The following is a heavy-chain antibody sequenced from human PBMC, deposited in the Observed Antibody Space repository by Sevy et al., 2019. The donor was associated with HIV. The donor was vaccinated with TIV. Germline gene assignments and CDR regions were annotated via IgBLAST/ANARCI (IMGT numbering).Heavy chain of an antibody. CDR1: GFTFSSYA. J-gene: IGHJ4*02. D-gene: IGHD5-12*01. CDR2: ISYDGSNK. Sequence: GGSLRLSCAASGFTFSSYAMHWVRQAPGKGLEWVAVISYDGSNKYYADSVKGRFTISRDNSRNTLYLQMNSLRAEDTAVYYCARDLEPRGEGYNLFDYWGQGTLVTVSS. V-gene: IGHV3-30-3*01. CDR3: ARDLEPRGEGYNLFDY.